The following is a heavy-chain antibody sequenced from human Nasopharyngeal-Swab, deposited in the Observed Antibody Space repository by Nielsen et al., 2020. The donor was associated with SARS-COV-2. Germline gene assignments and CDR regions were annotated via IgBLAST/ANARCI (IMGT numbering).Heavy chain of an antibody. CDR2: IKQDGSEK. V-gene: IGHV3-7*01. CDR1: GFTFSSFW. CDR3: ARDHDWFDF. Sequence: GGSLRLSCAASGFTFSSFWMNWVRQAPGRGLEWVANIKQDGSEKYYVDSVKGRFTISRDNAKNSLYLQMSSLRAEDTAVYYCARDHDWFDFWGQGILVTVSS. D-gene: IGHD3-9*01. J-gene: IGHJ4*02.